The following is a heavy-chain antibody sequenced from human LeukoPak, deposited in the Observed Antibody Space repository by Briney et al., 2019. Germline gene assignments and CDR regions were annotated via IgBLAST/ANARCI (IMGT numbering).Heavy chain of an antibody. CDR2: ISWNSGSI. CDR3: AKAPLGYCSGGSCYSLYYFDY. V-gene: IGHV3-9*01. Sequence: GRSLRLSCAASGFTFDDYAMHWVRQAPGKGLEWVSGISWNSGSIGYADSVKGRFTISRDNAKNSLYLQMNSLRAEDTALYYCAKAPLGYCSGGSCYSLYYFDYWGQGTLVTVSS. D-gene: IGHD2-15*01. CDR1: GFTFDDYA. J-gene: IGHJ4*02.